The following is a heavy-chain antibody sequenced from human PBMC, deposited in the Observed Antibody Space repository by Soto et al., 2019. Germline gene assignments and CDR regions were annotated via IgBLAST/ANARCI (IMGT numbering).Heavy chain of an antibody. CDR3: ARLRDRSGTASIYNGMDV. D-gene: IGHD3-22*01. CDR2: IYYSGST. V-gene: IGHV4-59*11. Sequence: TLSLTCRVSGVSLTSHYWTWIRQSPGKGLEWIGYIYYSGSTNYSPSLKSRLTMSIDTPSNQFSLNLSSVTAADTAIYYCARLRDRSGTASIYNGMDVWGPGTMVTVSS. CDR1: GVSLTSHY. J-gene: IGHJ6*02.